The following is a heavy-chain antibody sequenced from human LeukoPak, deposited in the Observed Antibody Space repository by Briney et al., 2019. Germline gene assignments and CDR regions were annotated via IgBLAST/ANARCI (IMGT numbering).Heavy chain of an antibody. J-gene: IGHJ3*02. V-gene: IGHV1-69*06. CDR1: GGTFSSYA. CDR3: ARTSHCSGGSCSGAFDI. Sequence: GASVKVSCKASGGTFSSYAISWVRQAPGQGLEWMGGIIPIFGTANYAQKFQGRVTITADKSTSTAYMELSSLRSEDTAVYYCARTSHCSGGSCSGAFDIWGQGTMVTVSS. D-gene: IGHD2-15*01. CDR2: IIPIFGTA.